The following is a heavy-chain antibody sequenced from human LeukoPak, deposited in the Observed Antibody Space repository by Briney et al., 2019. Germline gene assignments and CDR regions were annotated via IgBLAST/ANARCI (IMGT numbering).Heavy chain of an antibody. CDR3: ARGPNYGDYGGQ. V-gene: IGHV3-53*01. J-gene: IGHJ4*02. CDR1: GFTVSNNS. D-gene: IGHD4-17*01. CDR2: IYGGGTT. Sequence: AGGSLRLSCVASGFTVSNNSMSWVRQAPGKGLEWVSLIYGGGTTYYADSVKGRFTISSDSSKNTVYLQMNSLRAEDTAVYYCARGPNYGDYGGQWGQGTLVTVSS.